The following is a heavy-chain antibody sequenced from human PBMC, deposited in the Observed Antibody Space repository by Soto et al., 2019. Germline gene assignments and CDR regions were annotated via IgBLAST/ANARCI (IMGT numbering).Heavy chain of an antibody. Sequence: QVQLVESGGGVVQSGRSLRLSCAASGFTFSSYGMHWVRQAPGKGLEWVAVISYDGSNKYYADSVKGRFTISRDNSKNTLYLQMNSLRAEDTAVYYCAKGMTTDLPFDYWGQGTLVTVSS. CDR3: AKGMTTDLPFDY. V-gene: IGHV3-30*18. CDR2: ISYDGSNK. J-gene: IGHJ4*02. CDR1: GFTFSSYG. D-gene: IGHD4-17*01.